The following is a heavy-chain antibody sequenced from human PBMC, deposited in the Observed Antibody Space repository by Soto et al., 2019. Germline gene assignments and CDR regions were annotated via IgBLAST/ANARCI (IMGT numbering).Heavy chain of an antibody. CDR3: ARTSVNWGSRGLVDY. D-gene: IGHD7-27*01. J-gene: IGHJ4*02. Sequence: QITLKESGPTLVKPTQTLTLTCTFSGFSLSTSGVGVGWIRQPPGKALEWLAFLYWDDDKRYSPSLKSRLTITKDTSKNQVLLTMTNMDPVDTVTYYCARTSVNWGSRGLVDYWGQGTLVTVAS. V-gene: IGHV2-5*02. CDR1: GFSLSTSGVG. CDR2: LYWDDDK.